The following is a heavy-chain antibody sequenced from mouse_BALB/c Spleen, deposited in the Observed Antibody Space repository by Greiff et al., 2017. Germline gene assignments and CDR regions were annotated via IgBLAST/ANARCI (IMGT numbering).Heavy chain of an antibody. D-gene: IGHD1-1*01. CDR3: TNYYYGSSYVWFAY. CDR1: GFNIKDYY. J-gene: IGHJ3*01. Sequence: VHVKQSGAELVRSGASVKLSCTASGFNIKDYYMHWVKQRPEQGLEWIGWIDPENGDTEYAPKFQGKATMTADTSSNTAYLQLSSLTSEDTAVYYCTNYYYGSSYVWFAYWGQGTLVTVSA. CDR2: IDPENGDT. V-gene: IGHV14-4*02.